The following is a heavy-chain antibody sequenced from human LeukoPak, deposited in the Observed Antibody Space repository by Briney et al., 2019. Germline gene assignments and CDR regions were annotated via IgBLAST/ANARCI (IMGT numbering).Heavy chain of an antibody. CDR2: ISSSGSTI. D-gene: IGHD5-18*01. CDR1: GFTFSSYE. J-gene: IGHJ4*02. CDR3: ARGREGTAMVHFDY. V-gene: IGHV3-48*03. Sequence: GGSLRLSCAASGFTFSSYEMNWVRQAPGKGLEWVSYISSSGSTIYYADSVKGRFTISRDNAKNSLYLQMNSLRAEDTAVYYCARGREGTAMVHFDYWGQGTLVTVSS.